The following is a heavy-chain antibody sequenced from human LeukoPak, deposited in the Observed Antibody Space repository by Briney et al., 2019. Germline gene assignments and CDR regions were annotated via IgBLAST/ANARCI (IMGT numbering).Heavy chain of an antibody. J-gene: IGHJ5*02. V-gene: IGHV1-3*03. D-gene: IGHD3-10*01. CDR3: ARDNSVGDIAWWFDP. Sequence: ASVKVSCTASGYTFTDYALHWVRQASGQSLEWMGWITTGRGETRYSQEFQRRITFTRDKSASTVYMDLSDLRSEDTAVYYCARDNSVGDIAWWFDPWGQGTLVTVSS. CDR1: GYTFTDYA. CDR2: ITTGRGET.